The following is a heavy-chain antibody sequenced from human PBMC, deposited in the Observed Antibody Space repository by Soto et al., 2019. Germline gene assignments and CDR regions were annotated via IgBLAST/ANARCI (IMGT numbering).Heavy chain of an antibody. Sequence: SGGSLRLSCAASGFTFGTTDMSWVRQAPGEGLEWVSTIGGSGGITYYADSVKGRFTISRDNSRNTVYLQMNSRRGDDTALYYCVKNSGWFNTWGQGALVTVSS. D-gene: IGHD3-10*01. CDR1: GFTFGTTD. CDR3: VKNSGWFNT. CDR2: IGGSGGIT. J-gene: IGHJ5*02. V-gene: IGHV3-23*01.